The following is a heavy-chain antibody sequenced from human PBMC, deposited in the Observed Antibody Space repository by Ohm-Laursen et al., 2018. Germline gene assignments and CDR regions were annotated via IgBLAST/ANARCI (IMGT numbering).Heavy chain of an antibody. CDR2: ILYDGSNK. V-gene: IGHV3-30*18. J-gene: IGHJ1*01. CDR3: AKDRGSSWYRYFQH. Sequence: SLRLSCSAPGFTFSSYGMHWVRQAPGKGLEWVALILYDGSNKYYADSVKGRFTISRDNSKNTLYLQMNSLRAEDTAVYYCAKDRGSSWYRYFQHWGQGTLVTVSS. D-gene: IGHD6-13*01. CDR1: GFTFSSYG.